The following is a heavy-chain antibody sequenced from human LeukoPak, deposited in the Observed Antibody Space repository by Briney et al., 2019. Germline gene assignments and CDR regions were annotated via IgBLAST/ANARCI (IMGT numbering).Heavy chain of an antibody. D-gene: IGHD5/OR15-5a*01. CDR3: ARGVSVTGPDI. V-gene: IGHV3-74*01. J-gene: IGHJ3*02. Sequence: PGGSLRLSCAASGFTFSSYWMHWVRQAPGKGLVWVSRIKTDGSSTDYADSVKGRFTISRDNAKNTMYLQMNSLRAEDTAVYYCARGVSVTGPDIWGLGTMVTVSS. CDR1: GFTFSSYW. CDR2: IKTDGSST.